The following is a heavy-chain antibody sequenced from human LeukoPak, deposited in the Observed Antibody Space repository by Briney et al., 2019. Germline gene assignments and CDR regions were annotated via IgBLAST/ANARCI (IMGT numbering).Heavy chain of an antibody. V-gene: IGHV4-39*01. CDR2: IYYSGST. J-gene: IGHJ4*02. CDR1: GGSISSSGYF. D-gene: IGHD3-10*01. CDR3: ARHRFGGFYYFDY. Sequence: SETLSLTCTVSGGSISSSGYFWGWIRQPPAKGLEWIGSIYYSGSTYYNPSLKSRVTISVDTSKNQFSLKLTSVTASDTAVYYCARHRFGGFYYFDYWGQGTLVTVSS.